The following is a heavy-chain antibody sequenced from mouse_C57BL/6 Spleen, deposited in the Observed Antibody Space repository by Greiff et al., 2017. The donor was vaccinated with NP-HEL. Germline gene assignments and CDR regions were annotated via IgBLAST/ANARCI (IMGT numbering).Heavy chain of an antibody. CDR3: ARSTVVGYFDV. J-gene: IGHJ1*03. CDR1: GFSLSTSGMG. CDR2: IYWDDDK. Sequence: QVTLNVCGPGILQSSQPLSLTCSFSGFSLSTSGMGVSWIRQPSGKGLEWLAHIYWDDDKRYNPSLKSRLTISKDTSRNQVFLKITSVDTADTATYYCARSTVVGYFDVWGTGTTVTVSS. V-gene: IGHV8-12*01. D-gene: IGHD1-1*01.